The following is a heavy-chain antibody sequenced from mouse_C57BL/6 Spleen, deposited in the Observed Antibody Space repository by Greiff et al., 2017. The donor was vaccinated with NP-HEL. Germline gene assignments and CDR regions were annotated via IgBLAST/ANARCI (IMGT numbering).Heavy chain of an antibody. CDR2: ISSGGSYT. V-gene: IGHV5-6*01. CDR3: ARHREMPSTVVATFDY. Sequence: EVKVVESGGDLVKPGGSLKLSCAASGFTFSSYGMSWVRQTPDKRLEWVATISSGGSYTYYPDSVKGRFTISRDNAKNTLYLQMSSLKSEDTAMYYCARHREMPSTVVATFDYWGQGTTLTVSS. D-gene: IGHD1-1*01. J-gene: IGHJ2*01. CDR1: GFTFSSYG.